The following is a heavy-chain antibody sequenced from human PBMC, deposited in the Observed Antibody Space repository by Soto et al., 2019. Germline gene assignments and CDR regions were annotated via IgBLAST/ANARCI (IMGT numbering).Heavy chain of an antibody. Sequence: TGGSLRLSCAASGFTFSSYAMSWVRQAPGKGLEWVSAISGSGGSTYYADSVKGRFTISRDNSKNTLYLQMNSLRAEDTAVYYCAKPNYYDSSGYYPTPFDYWGQGTLVTVSS. J-gene: IGHJ4*02. CDR1: GFTFSSYA. CDR3: AKPNYYDSSGYYPTPFDY. D-gene: IGHD3-22*01. CDR2: ISGSGGST. V-gene: IGHV3-23*01.